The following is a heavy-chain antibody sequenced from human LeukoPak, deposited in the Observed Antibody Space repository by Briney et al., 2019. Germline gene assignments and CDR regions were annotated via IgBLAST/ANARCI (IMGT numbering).Heavy chain of an antibody. CDR2: IISSSSTI. V-gene: IGHV3-48*02. J-gene: IGHJ6*02. D-gene: IGHD4-23*01. CDR1: GFTFSSYS. Sequence: SGGSLRLSCAASGFTFSSYSMNWVRQATGKGLEWVSYIISSSSTIYYADSVKGRFTISRDNAKNSLYLQMNSLRDEDTAVYYCARVQPPPTVVTPRYYYYGMDVWGQGTTVTVSS. CDR3: ARVQPPPTVVTPRYYYYGMDV.